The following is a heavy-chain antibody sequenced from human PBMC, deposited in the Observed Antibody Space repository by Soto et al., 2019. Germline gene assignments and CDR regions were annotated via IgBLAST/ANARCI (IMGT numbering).Heavy chain of an antibody. V-gene: IGHV4-30-2*01. CDR2: IYHSGST. CDR1: GGSISSCGYS. D-gene: IGHD4-17*01. J-gene: IGHJ4*02. Sequence: SETLSLTCAVSGGSISSCGYSWSWIRHPPGKGLEWIGYIYHSGSTYYNPSLKSRVTISVDRSKNQFSLKLSSVTAADTAVYYCARMAYGDDNYYFDYWGQGTLVTVSS. CDR3: ARMAYGDDNYYFDY.